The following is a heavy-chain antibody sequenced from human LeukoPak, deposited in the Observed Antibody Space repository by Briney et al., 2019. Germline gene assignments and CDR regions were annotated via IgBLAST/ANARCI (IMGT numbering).Heavy chain of an antibody. CDR3: ARAWTRRITRGVFDI. D-gene: IGHD2-8*02. J-gene: IGHJ3*02. Sequence: ASVKVPRKASGYTFTGYYMHWVRQAPGQGLEWMGWINPNSGGTNYAQKFQGRVTMTRDTSISSAYMDLSRLRSDDTAVYYCARAWTRRITRGVFDIWGQGTIVSVSS. CDR1: GYTFTGYY. V-gene: IGHV1-2*02. CDR2: INPNSGGT.